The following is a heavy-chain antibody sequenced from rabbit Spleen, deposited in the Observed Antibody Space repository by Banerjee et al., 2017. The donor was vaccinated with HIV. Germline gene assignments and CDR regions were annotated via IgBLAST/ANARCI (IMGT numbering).Heavy chain of an antibody. Sequence: QSLEESGGGLVKPGGTLTLTCKASGISFGISDYMCWVRQAPGKGLEWIACIDSGSSGFTYFATWAKGRFTCSKTSSTTVTLQVTRLTAADTATYFCARDTSSSFSSYGMDLWGPGTLVPVS. V-gene: IGHV1S40*01. CDR2: IDSGSSGFT. CDR1: GISFGISDY. CDR3: ARDTSSSFSSYGMDL. J-gene: IGHJ6*01. D-gene: IGHD1-1*01.